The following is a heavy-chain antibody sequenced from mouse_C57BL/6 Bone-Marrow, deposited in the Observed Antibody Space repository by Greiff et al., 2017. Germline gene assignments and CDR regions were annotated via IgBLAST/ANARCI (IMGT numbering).Heavy chain of an antibody. D-gene: IGHD2-5*01. Sequence: QVQLQQPGTELVKPGASVKLSCKASGYTFTSYWMPWVKQRPGQGLEWIGNINPSNGGTNYNEKFKSKATLTVDKSSSTAYMQLSRLTSEDSAVYYCANSRACYSDYDYAMDYWGQGTSVTVSS. CDR2: INPSNGGT. CDR3: ANSRACYSDYDYAMDY. V-gene: IGHV1-53*01. J-gene: IGHJ4*01. CDR1: GYTFTSYW.